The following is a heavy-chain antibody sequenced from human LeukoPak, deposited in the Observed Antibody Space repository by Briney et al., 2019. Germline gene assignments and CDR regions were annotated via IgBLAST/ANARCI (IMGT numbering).Heavy chain of an antibody. CDR2: IYYSGST. V-gene: IGHV4-59*08. Sequence: SETLSLTCTVSGGSISSYYWSWIRQPPGKGLEWIGYIYYSGSTNYNPSPKSRVTISVDTSKNQFSLKLSSVTAADTAVYYCARRTVSYGSGSDYFDYWGREPWSPSPQ. D-gene: IGHD3-10*01. J-gene: IGHJ4*02. CDR3: ARRTVSYGSGSDYFDY. CDR1: GGSISSYY.